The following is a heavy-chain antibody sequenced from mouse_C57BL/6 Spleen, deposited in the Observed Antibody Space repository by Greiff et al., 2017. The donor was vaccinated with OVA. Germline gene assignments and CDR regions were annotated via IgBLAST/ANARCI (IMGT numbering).Heavy chain of an antibody. CDR1: GYTFTSYW. Sequence: QVQLQQPGTELVKPGASVKLSCKASGYTFTSYWMHWVKQRPGQGLEWIGNIHPSNGGTNYNEKFKSKATLTVDKSSSTSYMQLSSLTSEDSAVSYCARDYYGRPWFAYWGQGTLVTVSA. J-gene: IGHJ3*01. V-gene: IGHV1-53*01. CDR2: IHPSNGGT. CDR3: ARDYYGRPWFAY. D-gene: IGHD1-1*01.